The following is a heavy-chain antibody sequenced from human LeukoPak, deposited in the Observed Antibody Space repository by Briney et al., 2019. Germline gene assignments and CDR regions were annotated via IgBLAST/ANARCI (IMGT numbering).Heavy chain of an antibody. CDR3: ARDGRGSRTWFDP. J-gene: IGHJ5*02. CDR2: MNPKSGDT. Sequence: GASVKVSCRTSGYIFSNYDINWVRRATGQGLEWMGWMNPKSGDTGYSQKFQGRVFITRDTSINTAYMELSSLGSDDTAVYYCARDGRGSRTWFDPWGQGTLVIVSS. CDR1: GYIFSNYD. V-gene: IGHV1-8*01. D-gene: IGHD3-10*01.